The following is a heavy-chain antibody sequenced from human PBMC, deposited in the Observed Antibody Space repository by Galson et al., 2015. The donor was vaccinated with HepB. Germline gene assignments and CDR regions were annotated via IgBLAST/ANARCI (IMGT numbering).Heavy chain of an antibody. D-gene: IGHD2-2*01. CDR2: ISAYNGNT. CDR3: ARDIRVVPAAKFQYYYYGMDV. J-gene: IGHJ6*02. CDR1: GYTFTSYG. V-gene: IGHV1-18*04. Sequence: SVKVSCKASGYTFTSYGISWVRQAPGQGLEWMGWISAYNGNTNYAQKLQGRVTMTTDTSTSTAYMELRSLRSDDTAVYYCARDIRVVPAAKFQYYYYGMDVWGQGTTVTVSS.